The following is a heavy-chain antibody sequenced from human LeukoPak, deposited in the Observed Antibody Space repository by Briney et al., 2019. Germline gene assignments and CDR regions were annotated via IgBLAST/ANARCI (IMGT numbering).Heavy chain of an antibody. CDR3: AREGGITMIVVVIGY. V-gene: IGHV3-21*01. CDR2: ISSSSSYI. D-gene: IGHD3-22*01. Sequence: PGGSLRLSCAASGFTFSSYSMNWVRQAPGKGLEWVSSISSSSSYIYYADSVKGRFTISRDNAKNSLYLQMNSLRAEDTAVYYCAREGGITMIVVVIGYWGQGTLVTVSS. CDR1: GFTFSSYS. J-gene: IGHJ4*02.